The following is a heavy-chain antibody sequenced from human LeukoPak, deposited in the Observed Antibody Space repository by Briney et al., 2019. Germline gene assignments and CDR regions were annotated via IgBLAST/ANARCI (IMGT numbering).Heavy chain of an antibody. D-gene: IGHD6-13*01. Sequence: GGSLRLSCAASGFTFSSYAMSWVRQAPGKGLEWVSAISGSGGSTYYADSVKGRFTISRDNSKNTLYLRMNSLRAEDTAVYYCAKGVSSSWYNWFDPWGQGTLVTVSS. J-gene: IGHJ5*02. CDR3: AKGVSSSWYNWFDP. CDR2: ISGSGGST. CDR1: GFTFSSYA. V-gene: IGHV3-23*01.